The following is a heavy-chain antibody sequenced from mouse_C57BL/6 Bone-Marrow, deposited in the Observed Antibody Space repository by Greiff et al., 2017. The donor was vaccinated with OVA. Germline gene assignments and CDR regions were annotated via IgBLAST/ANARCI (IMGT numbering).Heavy chain of an antibody. CDR1: GYTFTRYG. CDR2: IYPRSGNT. D-gene: IGHD3-2*02. CDR3: ARSRLRLHAMDY. J-gene: IGHJ4*01. V-gene: IGHV1-81*01. Sequence: VQLQQSGAELARPGASVKLSCKASGYTFTRYGISWVKQRTGQGLEWIGEIYPRSGNTYYNEKFKGKATLTADKSSSTAYMELRSLTSEDSAVYFCARSRLRLHAMDYWGQGTSVTVSS.